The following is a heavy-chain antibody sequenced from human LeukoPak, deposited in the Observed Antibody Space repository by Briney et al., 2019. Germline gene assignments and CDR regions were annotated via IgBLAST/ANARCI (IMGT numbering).Heavy chain of an antibody. D-gene: IGHD4-11*01. Sequence: PGGSLRLSRAASGFTFRNHGMHWVRQAPGKGLEWVAVIWSDGSYKYYADSVKGRFTISRDFSKNTLYLQMNSLRAEDTAVYYCAREYINYVQDYWGQGTLVTVSS. J-gene: IGHJ4*02. V-gene: IGHV3-33*01. CDR3: AREYINYVQDY. CDR2: IWSDGSYK. CDR1: GFTFRNHG.